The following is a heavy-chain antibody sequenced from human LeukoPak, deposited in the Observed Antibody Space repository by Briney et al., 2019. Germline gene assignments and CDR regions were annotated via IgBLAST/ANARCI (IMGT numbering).Heavy chain of an antibody. Sequence: ASLKLSCTASGYTFTSYYMHWVRQAPGQGLEWMGWINSNSGGTNYAQNLKGSVTMTRDTSISTAYMELSRLRADDTAVYYCARVGGYCTKGVCWSGPHSPYYYYYGMDVWGQGTTVTVSS. J-gene: IGHJ6*02. D-gene: IGHD2-8*01. CDR1: GYTFTSYY. V-gene: IGHV1-2*02. CDR3: ARVGGYCTKGVCWSGPHSPYYYYYGMDV. CDR2: INSNSGGT.